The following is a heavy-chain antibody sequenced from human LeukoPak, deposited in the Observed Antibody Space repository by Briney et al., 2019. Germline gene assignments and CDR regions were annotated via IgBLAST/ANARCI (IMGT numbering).Heavy chain of an antibody. CDR1: GFIFSSYA. V-gene: IGHV3-9*01. D-gene: IGHD5-12*01. Sequence: GRSLRLSCAASGFIFSSYAMHWVRQAPGKGLEWVSGISWNGDTIDYTDSVKGRFTISRDNAKNSLYLQMNSLRVEDTAFYYCTKGTSIVLATAYDYWGQGTLVTVSS. J-gene: IGHJ4*02. CDR3: TKGTSIVLATAYDY. CDR2: ISWNGDTI.